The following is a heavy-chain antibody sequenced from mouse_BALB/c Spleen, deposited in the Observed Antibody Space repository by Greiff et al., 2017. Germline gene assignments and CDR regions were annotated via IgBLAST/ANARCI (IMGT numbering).Heavy chain of an antibody. CDR1: GYAFSSYW. CDR2: IYPGDGDT. J-gene: IGHJ4*01. V-gene: IGHV1-80*01. D-gene: IGHD3-3*01. CDR3: ARRANGIYAMDY. Sequence: QVQLQQSGAELVRPGSSVKISCKASGYAFSSYWMNWVKQRPGQGLEWIGQIYPGDGDTNYNGKFKGKATLTADKSSSTAYMQLSSLTSEDSAVYFCARRANGIYAMDYWGQGTSVTVSS.